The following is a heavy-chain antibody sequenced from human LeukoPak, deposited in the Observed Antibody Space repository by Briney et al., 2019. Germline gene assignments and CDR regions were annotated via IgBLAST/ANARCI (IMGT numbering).Heavy chain of an antibody. Sequence: APVKVSCKASGYTFTSYGISWVRQAPGQGLEWMGWISAYNGNTNYAQKLQGRVTMTTDTSTSTAYMELRSLRSDDTAVYYCTRETSSRYFDYWGQGTLVTVSS. CDR3: TRETSSRYFDY. J-gene: IGHJ4*02. V-gene: IGHV1-18*01. CDR2: ISAYNGNT. CDR1: GYTFTSYG.